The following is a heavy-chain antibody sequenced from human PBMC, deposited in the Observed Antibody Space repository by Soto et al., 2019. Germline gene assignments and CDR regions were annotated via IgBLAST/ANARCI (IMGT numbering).Heavy chain of an antibody. D-gene: IGHD5-12*01. CDR2: IIPIFGTA. CDR1: GGTFSSYA. J-gene: IGHJ6*02. Sequence: GASVKVSCKASGGTFSSYAISWVRQAPGQGLEWMGGIIPIFGTANYAQKFQGRVTITADESTSTAYMELSSLRSEDTAVYYCARNPRGYDHSPAKGYYYYYYGMYVRRQGTTVTVSS. CDR3: ARNPRGYDHSPAKGYYYYYYGMYV. V-gene: IGHV1-69*13.